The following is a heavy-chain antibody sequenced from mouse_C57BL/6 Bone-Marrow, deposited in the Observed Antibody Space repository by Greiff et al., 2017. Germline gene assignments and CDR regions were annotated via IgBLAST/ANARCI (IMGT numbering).Heavy chain of an antibody. CDR1: GYTFTSYW. CDR3: ASHSFAY. CDR2: IHPNSGST. V-gene: IGHV1-64*01. Sequence: QVQLQQPGAELVKPGASVKLSCKASGYTFTSYWMHWVKQRPGQGLAWIGMIHPNSGSTNYNEKFKSKATLTVDKSSSTAYMQLSSLTTEDSAGYYCASHSFAYWGQGTLVTVSA. J-gene: IGHJ3*01.